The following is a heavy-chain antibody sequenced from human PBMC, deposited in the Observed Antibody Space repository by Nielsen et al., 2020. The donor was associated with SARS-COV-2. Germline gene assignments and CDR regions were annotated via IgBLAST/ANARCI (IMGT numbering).Heavy chain of an antibody. CDR1: AYSISDGYY. Sequence: SETLSLTCTVSAYSISDGYYWGWIRQTPGKGLEWIGNIFHSGSTYYNPSLKSRVTISVDTSKNQFSLNLMSVTAADTALYFCARDAAGENYFYGMDVWGQGTTVTVSS. CDR2: IFHSGST. J-gene: IGHJ6*02. V-gene: IGHV4-38-2*02. CDR3: ARDAAGENYFYGMDV. D-gene: IGHD7-27*01.